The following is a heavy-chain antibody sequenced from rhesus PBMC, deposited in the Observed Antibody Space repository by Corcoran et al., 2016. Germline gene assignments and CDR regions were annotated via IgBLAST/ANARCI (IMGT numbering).Heavy chain of an antibody. D-gene: IGHD3-3*01. V-gene: IGHV4-65*01. Sequence: QVQLQESGPGLVKPSETLSLTCAVSGGSISSSNWWSWIRQPPGKGLEWIGYISGRSGSPYPNPSLKLRVTLSVDTSKNQFSLKLSSVTAADTAVYYCARSTYYNIWTGYYTRTVSFDYWGQGVLVTVSS. CDR2: ISGRSGSP. J-gene: IGHJ4*01. CDR3: ARSTYYNIWTGYYTRTVSFDY. CDR1: GGSISSSNW.